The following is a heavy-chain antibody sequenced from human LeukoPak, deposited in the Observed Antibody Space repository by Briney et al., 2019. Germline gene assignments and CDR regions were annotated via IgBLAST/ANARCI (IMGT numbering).Heavy chain of an antibody. V-gene: IGHV3-7*01. CDR3: ARDGGITIFGVVIISFDY. CDR1: GFTFSSYW. D-gene: IGHD3-3*01. CDR2: IKQDGSEK. Sequence: GGSLRLSCAASGFTFSSYWMSWVRQAPGKGLEWVANIKQDGSEKYYVDSVKGRFTISRDNAKNSLYPQMNSLRAEDTAVYYCARDGGITIFGVVIISFDYWGQGTLVTVSS. J-gene: IGHJ4*02.